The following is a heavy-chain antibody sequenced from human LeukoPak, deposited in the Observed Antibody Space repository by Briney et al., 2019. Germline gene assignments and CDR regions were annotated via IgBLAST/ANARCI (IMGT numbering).Heavy chain of an antibody. CDR1: GYTFTSYG. CDR3: ARTPFFVVVPAAIPENYNWFDP. Sequence: ASVKVACKASGYTFTSYGISWVRQAPGQGLEWMGWISAYNGNTNYAQKLQGRVTMTTDTSTSTAYMELRSLRSDDTAVYYCARTPFFVVVPAAIPENYNWFDPWGQGTLVTVSS. CDR2: ISAYNGNT. D-gene: IGHD2-2*01. V-gene: IGHV1-18*01. J-gene: IGHJ5*02.